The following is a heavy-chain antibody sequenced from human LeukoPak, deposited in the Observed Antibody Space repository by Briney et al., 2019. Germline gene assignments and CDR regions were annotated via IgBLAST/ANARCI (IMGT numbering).Heavy chain of an antibody. CDR3: VKDLSGSFSFHQ. D-gene: IGHD1-26*01. J-gene: IGHJ4*02. CDR2: INDNGYNT. V-gene: IGHV3-64D*09. Sequence: GGSLRLSCSASGFTFSNFVMHWVRQAPGKGLEYVAIINDNGYNTDYAGSVKGRFTVARDDSKNTLYLQMSSLRPEDTAVYYCVKDLSGSFSFHQWGQGTLVTVSS. CDR1: GFTFSNFV.